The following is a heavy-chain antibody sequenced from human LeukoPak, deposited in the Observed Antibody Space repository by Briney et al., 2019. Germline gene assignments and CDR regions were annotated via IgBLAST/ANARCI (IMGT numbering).Heavy chain of an antibody. CDR3: AREGRSDYYYYMDV. J-gene: IGHJ6*03. CDR1: GYTFTSYG. V-gene: IGHV1-18*01. Sequence: ASVKVSCKPSGYTFTSYGISWVRQAPGQGLEWMGWISAYNGNTNYAQKLQGRVTMTTDTSTSTAYMELRSLRSDDTAVYYCAREGRSDYYYYMDVWGKGTTVTVSS. CDR2: ISAYNGNT. D-gene: IGHD3-3*01.